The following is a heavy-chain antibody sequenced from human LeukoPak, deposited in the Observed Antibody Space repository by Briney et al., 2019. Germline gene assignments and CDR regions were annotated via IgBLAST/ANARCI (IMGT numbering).Heavy chain of an antibody. Sequence: PGGSLRLPCAASGFTFSSYSMNWVRQAPGKGLEWVSSISSSSSYIYYADSVKGRFTISRDNSKNTLYLQMNSLRAEDTAVYYCARPGIAAAADDYWGQGTLVTVSS. CDR1: GFTFSSYS. V-gene: IGHV3-21*01. CDR3: ARPGIAAAADDY. D-gene: IGHD6-13*01. J-gene: IGHJ4*02. CDR2: ISSSSSYI.